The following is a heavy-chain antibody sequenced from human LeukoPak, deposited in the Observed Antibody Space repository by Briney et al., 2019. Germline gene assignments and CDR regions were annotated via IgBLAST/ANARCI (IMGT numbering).Heavy chain of an antibody. J-gene: IGHJ4*02. V-gene: IGHV3-9*01. D-gene: IGHD6-19*01. CDR2: ISWNSGSI. Sequence: SLRLSCAASGFTFDDYAMHWVRQAPGKGLEWVSGISWNSGSIGYADSVKGRFTISRDNAKNSLYLQMNSLRAEDTALYYCAKDRGSSGWYPSFDYWGQGTLVTVSS. CDR3: AKDRGSSGWYPSFDY. CDR1: GFTFDDYA.